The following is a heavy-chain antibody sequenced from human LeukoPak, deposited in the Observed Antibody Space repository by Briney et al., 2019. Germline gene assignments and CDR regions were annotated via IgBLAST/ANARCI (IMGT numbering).Heavy chain of an antibody. CDR1: GYTFTSYA. V-gene: IGHV1-18*01. CDR2: ISPYNGNT. Sequence: GASVKVSCKASGYTFTSYAISGVRQAPGQGLEWMGWISPYNGNTNYAQKLHGRGTMTTDTSTSTAYMELRSLRSDDTAVYYCARPTDDYFDYWGQGTLVTVSS. CDR3: ARPTDDYFDY. J-gene: IGHJ4*02.